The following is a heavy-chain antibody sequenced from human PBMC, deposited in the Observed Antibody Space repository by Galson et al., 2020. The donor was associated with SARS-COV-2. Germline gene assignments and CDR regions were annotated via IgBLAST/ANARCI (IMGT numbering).Heavy chain of an antibody. CDR3: ARTYYYDSSGYVPYYYFDY. CDR2: IDWDDDK. Sequence: SGPTLVKPTQTLTLTCTFSGFSLSTSGMCVSWIRQPPGKALEWLARIDWDDDKYYSTSLKTRLTISKDTSKNQVVLTMTNMDPVDTATYYCARTYYYDSSGYVPYYYFDYWGQGTLVTASS. V-gene: IGHV2-70*11. J-gene: IGHJ4*02. CDR1: GFSLSTSGMC. D-gene: IGHD3-22*01.